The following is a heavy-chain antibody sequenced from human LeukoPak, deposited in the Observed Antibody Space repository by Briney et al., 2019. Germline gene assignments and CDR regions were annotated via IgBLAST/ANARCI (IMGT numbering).Heavy chain of an antibody. CDR1: GFTFSGYY. Sequence: GGSLRLSCAASGFTFSGYYMNWIRQAPGKGLEWVSYISNSGSIIYYADSVKGRFTISRDNAKNSLYLQMNSLRAEDTAVYYCARGSRFGVVERDASDIWGQGTMVTVSS. CDR3: ARGSRFGVVERDASDI. J-gene: IGHJ3*02. D-gene: IGHD3-3*01. CDR2: ISNSGSII. V-gene: IGHV3-11*04.